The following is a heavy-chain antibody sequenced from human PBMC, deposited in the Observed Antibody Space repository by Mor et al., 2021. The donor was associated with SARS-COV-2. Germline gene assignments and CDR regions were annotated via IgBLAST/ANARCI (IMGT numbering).Heavy chain of an antibody. CDR3: AREAGISSGWLYYFDY. D-gene: IGHD6-19*01. Sequence: PSRGLEWLGRTYYRSKWYNDYAVSVKSRITINPDTSKNQFSLQLNSVTPEDTAVYYCAREAGISSGWLYYFDYWGQGTLVTVSS. CDR2: TYYRSKWYN. V-gene: IGHV6-1*01. J-gene: IGHJ4*02.